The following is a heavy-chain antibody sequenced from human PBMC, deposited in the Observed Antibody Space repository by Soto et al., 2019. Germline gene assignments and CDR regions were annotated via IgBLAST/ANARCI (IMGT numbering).Heavy chain of an antibody. V-gene: IGHV1-18*01. CDR1: GYTFTSYG. Sequence: QVQLVQSGAEVKKPGASVKVSCKASGYTFTSYGISWVRQAPGQGLEWMGWISAYNGNTNYAQKLQGRVTMTTDTHTSTAYMELRSLRSDDTAVYYCARSPPSQYCSSTSCYEIRGWFDPWGQGILVTVSS. CDR3: ARSPPSQYCSSTSCYEIRGWFDP. CDR2: ISAYNGNT. J-gene: IGHJ5*02. D-gene: IGHD2-2*01.